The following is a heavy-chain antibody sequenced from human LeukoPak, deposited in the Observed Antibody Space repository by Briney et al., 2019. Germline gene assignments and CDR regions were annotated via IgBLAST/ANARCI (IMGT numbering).Heavy chain of an antibody. Sequence: GGSLRLSCAASGFTFSNYGMHWVRQAPGKGLEWVAVISYDGSNKYYADSAKGRFTISRDNSKNTLYLQMNSLRAEDTAVYYCAKDHGGIAIWGQGTMVTVSS. CDR2: ISYDGSNK. D-gene: IGHD6-13*01. CDR1: GFTFSNYG. V-gene: IGHV3-30*18. J-gene: IGHJ3*02. CDR3: AKDHGGIAI.